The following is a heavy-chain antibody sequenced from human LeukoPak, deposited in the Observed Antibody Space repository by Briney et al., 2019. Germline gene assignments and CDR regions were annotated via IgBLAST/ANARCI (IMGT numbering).Heavy chain of an antibody. D-gene: IGHD3-22*01. Sequence: PGGSLRLSCAASGFTFSSYEMNWVRQAPGKGLEWVSYISSSGSTIYYADSVKGRFTISRDNSKNSLYLQMNSLRAEDTAVYYCVRNRGYYDSSGYYGDFDHWGQGTLVTVSS. CDR1: GFTFSSYE. CDR2: ISSSGSTI. V-gene: IGHV3-48*03. J-gene: IGHJ4*02. CDR3: VRNRGYYDSSGYYGDFDH.